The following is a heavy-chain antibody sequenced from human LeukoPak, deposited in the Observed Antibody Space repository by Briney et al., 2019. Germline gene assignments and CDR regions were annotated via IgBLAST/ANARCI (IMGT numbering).Heavy chain of an antibody. Sequence: GGSLRLSCAASGFTFSSYAMHWVRQAPGKGLEWVAVISYDGSNKYYADSVKGRFTISRDNSKNTLYLQMNSLRAEDTAVYYCARGWFGEPGADGYGMDVWGQGTTVTVSS. CDR2: ISYDGSNK. D-gene: IGHD3-10*01. CDR1: GFTFSSYA. CDR3: ARGWFGEPGADGYGMDV. V-gene: IGHV3-30-3*01. J-gene: IGHJ6*02.